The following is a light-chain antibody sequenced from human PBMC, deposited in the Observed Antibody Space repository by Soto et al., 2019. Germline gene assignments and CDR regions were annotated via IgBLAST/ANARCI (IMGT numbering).Light chain of an antibody. CDR2: DAS. V-gene: IGKV3-11*01. Sequence: EIVLKQSPDTLSLSPGERATLSCRASQSVTTYLAWYQQKPGQAPRLLIYDASSRATGIPGRFSGSGSGTDFTLTISSLEPEDFAVYYCQQRSNWPITFGQGTRLENK. J-gene: IGKJ5*01. CDR3: QQRSNWPIT. CDR1: QSVTTY.